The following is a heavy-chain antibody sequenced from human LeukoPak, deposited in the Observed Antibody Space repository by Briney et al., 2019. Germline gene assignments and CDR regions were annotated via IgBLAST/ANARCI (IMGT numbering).Heavy chain of an antibody. CDR1: GVTFSSYA. V-gene: IGHV3-30-3*01. CDR2: ISYDGSNK. Sequence: PGGSLRLSCAASGVTFSSYAMHWVRQAPGKGLEWVAVISYDGSNKYYADSVKGRFTISRDNSKNTLYLQMNSLRAEDTAVYYCARDLLHGDHYDYWGQGTLVTVSS. J-gene: IGHJ4*02. D-gene: IGHD4-17*01. CDR3: ARDLLHGDHYDY.